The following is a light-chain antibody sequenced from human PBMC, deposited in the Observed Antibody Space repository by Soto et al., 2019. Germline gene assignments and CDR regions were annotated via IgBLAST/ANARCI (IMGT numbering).Light chain of an antibody. J-gene: IGKJ2*01. CDR3: QQYGSSLYT. CDR2: DAS. CDR1: QSVSSSY. Sequence: EIVLTKSPGTLSLSPGERATLSCRASQSVSSSYLAWYQQKPGQAPRLLIYDASSRATGIPDRFSGSGSGTDFTLTICRLEPEDFAVYYCQQYGSSLYTFGQGNKLEIK. V-gene: IGKV3-20*01.